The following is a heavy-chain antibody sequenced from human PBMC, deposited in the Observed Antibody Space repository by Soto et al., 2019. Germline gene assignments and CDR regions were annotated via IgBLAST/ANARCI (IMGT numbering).Heavy chain of an antibody. Sequence: GGSLRLSCAASGFTFSSYARHWVRQAPGKGLEWVAVISYDGSNKYYADSVKGRFTISRDNSKNTLYLQMNSLRAEDTAVYYCARDADYYDSSGYYWGYFDYWGQGTLVTVSS. CDR1: GFTFSSYA. CDR3: ARDADYYDSSGYYWGYFDY. V-gene: IGHV3-30-3*01. J-gene: IGHJ4*02. D-gene: IGHD3-22*01. CDR2: ISYDGSNK.